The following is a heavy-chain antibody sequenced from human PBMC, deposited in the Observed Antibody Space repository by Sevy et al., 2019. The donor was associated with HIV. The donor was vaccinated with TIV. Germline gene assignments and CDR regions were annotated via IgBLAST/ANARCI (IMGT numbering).Heavy chain of an antibody. CDR1: GFTFSNYG. V-gene: IGHV3-33*01. CDR3: ARDNLLPIMVSMVRGALSYYFDY. Sequence: GGSLRLSCAASGFTFSNYGMHWVRQAPGKGLEWVAVIWYDGINRYYADSVKGRFTISRDNSKNTLYLQMNSLRAEDTAVYYCARDNLLPIMVSMVRGALSYYFDYWGQRTLVTASS. J-gene: IGHJ4*02. D-gene: IGHD3-10*01. CDR2: IWYDGINR.